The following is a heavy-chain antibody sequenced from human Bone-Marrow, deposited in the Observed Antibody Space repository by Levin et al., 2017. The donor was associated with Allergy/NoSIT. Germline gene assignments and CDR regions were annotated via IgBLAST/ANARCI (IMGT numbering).Heavy chain of an antibody. CDR2: IYYSGST. Sequence: SETLSLTCTVSGGSMNYYYWSWIRQSPGKGLEWIGFIYYSGSTNYNPSLKSRVTISLDTSKNQFSLKLISMTAADTAVYYCARDNAYQLPLSGCWFDPWGQGTLVTVSS. V-gene: IGHV4-59*01. CDR3: ARDNAYQLPLSGCWFDP. D-gene: IGHD2-2*01. J-gene: IGHJ5*02. CDR1: GGSMNYYY.